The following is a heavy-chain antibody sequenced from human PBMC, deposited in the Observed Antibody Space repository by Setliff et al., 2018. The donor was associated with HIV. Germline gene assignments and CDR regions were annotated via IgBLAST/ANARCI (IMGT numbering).Heavy chain of an antibody. D-gene: IGHD1-26*01. CDR1: GFTFSSYG. Sequence: GESLKISCAASGFTFSSYGIHWVRQAPGKGLEWVAVISNDGTNKYYADSVKGRFTISRDNLKNTLYLQMNSLRAEDTAIYYCAKDWDYSGSYFLNHWGQGTLVTVSS. V-gene: IGHV3-30*04. CDR3: AKDWDYSGSYFLNH. CDR2: ISNDGTNK. J-gene: IGHJ5*02.